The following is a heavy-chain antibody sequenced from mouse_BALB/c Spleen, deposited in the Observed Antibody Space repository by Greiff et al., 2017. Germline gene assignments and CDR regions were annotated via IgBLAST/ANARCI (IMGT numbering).Heavy chain of an antibody. J-gene: IGHJ4*01. CDR2: IWAGGST. CDR3: ARYGMRAMDY. V-gene: IGHV2-9*02. Sequence: VQLQESGPGLVAPSQSLSITCTVSGFSLTSYGVHWVRQPPGKGLEWLGVIWAGGSTNYNSALMSRLSISKDNSKSQVFLKMNSLQTDDTAMYYCARYGMRAMDYWGQGTSVTVSS. CDR1: GFSLTSYG. D-gene: IGHD1-1*02.